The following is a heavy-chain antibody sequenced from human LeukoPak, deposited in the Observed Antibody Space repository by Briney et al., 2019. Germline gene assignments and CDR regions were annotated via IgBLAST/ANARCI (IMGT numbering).Heavy chain of an antibody. D-gene: IGHD6-13*01. V-gene: IGHV1-2*02. CDR1: GYTFSDHY. J-gene: IGHJ3*02. Sequence: GASVKVSCKASGYTFSDHYMHWVRQAPGQGLEWMGWINPNSGGTNYAQKFQGRVTMTRDTSISTAYMELSRLRSDDTAVYYCARTRSSWQPKSAFDIWGQGTMVTVSS. CDR3: ARTRSSWQPKSAFDI. CDR2: INPNSGGT.